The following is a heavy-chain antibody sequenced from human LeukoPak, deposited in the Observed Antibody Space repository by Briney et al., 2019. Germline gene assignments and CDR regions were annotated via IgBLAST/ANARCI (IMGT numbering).Heavy chain of an antibody. CDR3: ARQTGSGLFTLP. Sequence: SETLSLTCAVYSGSFSGYYWTWIRQTPGKGLEWIGEINHSGNTNYNPSLKSRVTISVDTSKNQFSLKLSSVTAADTAVYYCARQTGSGLFTLPGGQGTLVTVSS. CDR1: SGSFSGYY. V-gene: IGHV4-34*01. D-gene: IGHD3/OR15-3a*01. CDR2: INHSGNT. J-gene: IGHJ4*02.